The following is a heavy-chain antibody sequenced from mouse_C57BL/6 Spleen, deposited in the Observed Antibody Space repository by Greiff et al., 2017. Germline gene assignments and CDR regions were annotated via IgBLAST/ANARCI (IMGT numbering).Heavy chain of an antibody. CDR1: GYTFTSYW. Sequence: QVQLQQSGAELVMPGASVKLSCKASGYTFTSYWMHWVKQRPGQGLEWIGEIDPSDSYTNYNQKFKGKSTLTVDKSSSTAYMQLSSLTSEDSAVYYCARDGDYWGQGTTLTVSS. CDR3: ARDGDY. J-gene: IGHJ2*01. CDR2: IDPSDSYT. V-gene: IGHV1-69*01.